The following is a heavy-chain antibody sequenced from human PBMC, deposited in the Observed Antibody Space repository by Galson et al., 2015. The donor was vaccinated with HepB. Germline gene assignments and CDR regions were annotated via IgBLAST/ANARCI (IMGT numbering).Heavy chain of an antibody. CDR3: ARDDSGSFTALLYFDY. D-gene: IGHD1-26*01. J-gene: IGHJ4*02. V-gene: IGHV1-18*04. CDR2: ISAYNGNT. Sequence: SVKVSCKASGYTFTSYGISWVRQAPGQGLEWMGWISAYNGNTNYAQKLQGRVTMTTDTSTSTAYMELRSLRSDDTAVYYCARDDSGSFTALLYFDYWGQGTLVTVSS. CDR1: GYTFTSYG.